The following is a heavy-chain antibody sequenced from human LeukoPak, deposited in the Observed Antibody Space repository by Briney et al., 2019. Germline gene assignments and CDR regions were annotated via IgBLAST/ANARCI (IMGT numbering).Heavy chain of an antibody. Sequence: SETLSLTCAVYGGSFSGYYWSWIRQPPGKGLEWIGEINHSGSTNYNPSLKSRVTISVDTSKNQFSLKLSSVTAANTAVYYCARHDDWSRHADYWGQGTLVTVSS. V-gene: IGHV4-34*01. CDR1: GGSFSGYY. CDR2: INHSGST. CDR3: ARHDDWSRHADY. D-gene: IGHD3-9*01. J-gene: IGHJ4*02.